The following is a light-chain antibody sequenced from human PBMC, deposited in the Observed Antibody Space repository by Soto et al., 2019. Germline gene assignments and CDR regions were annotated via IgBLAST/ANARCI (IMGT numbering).Light chain of an antibody. CDR1: SSDVGGYNY. CDR2: EVI. V-gene: IGLV2-14*01. J-gene: IGLJ2*01. Sequence: QSALTQPASVSGSPGRSITISCAGTSSDVGGYNYVSWYQQHPDKAPKLMIYEVINRPSGVSDRFSGSKSGNTAFLTISGLQAEDEADYYCSSYTITATLFGRGTKLTVL. CDR3: SSYTITATL.